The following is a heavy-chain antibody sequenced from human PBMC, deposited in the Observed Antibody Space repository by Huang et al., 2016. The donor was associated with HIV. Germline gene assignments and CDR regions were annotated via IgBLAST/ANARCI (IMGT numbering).Heavy chain of an antibody. CDR2: FDPEQGET. CDR3: ATGFDTYYDI. V-gene: IGHV1-24*01. CDR1: GYTLAELS. Sequence: QVQLVQSGAEVKKPGASVKVSCKVSGYTLAELSIHWVRQAPGKGLEWMGGFDPEQGETNYAQNFQGRVTMTEDTSTDTAYMELNSLRSEDTAVYYCATGFDTYYDIWGQGTMVIASS. J-gene: IGHJ3*02. D-gene: IGHD2-21*01.